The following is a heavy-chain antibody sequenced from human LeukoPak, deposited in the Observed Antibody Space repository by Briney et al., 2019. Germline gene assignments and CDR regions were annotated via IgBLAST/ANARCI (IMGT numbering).Heavy chain of an antibody. V-gene: IGHV4-34*01. CDR1: GGSFSGYY. D-gene: IGHD6-19*01. Sequence: SETLSLTCAVYGGSFSGYYWSWIRQPPGKGLEWIGEINHSGSTNYNPSLKSRVTISVDTSKNQFSLKLSSVTAADTAVYYCARAGQWLLHYFDYWGQGTLVTVSS. CDR3: ARAGQWLLHYFDY. CDR2: INHSGST. J-gene: IGHJ4*02.